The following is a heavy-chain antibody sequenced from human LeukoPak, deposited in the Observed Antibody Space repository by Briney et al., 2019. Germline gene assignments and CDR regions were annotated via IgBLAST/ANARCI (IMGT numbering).Heavy chain of an antibody. Sequence: TGGSLRLSCAASGLTFTSHAMNWVRQAPGKGLEWVSVISGSGDSTNYADSVKGRFTVSRDNSKNMLYLQMNILRAEDTAVYYCAKGETYYDFWSGYTSLKWFDPWGQGTLVTVSS. J-gene: IGHJ5*02. CDR1: GLTFTSHA. CDR3: AKGETYYDFWSGYTSLKWFDP. D-gene: IGHD3-3*01. CDR2: ISGSGDST. V-gene: IGHV3-23*01.